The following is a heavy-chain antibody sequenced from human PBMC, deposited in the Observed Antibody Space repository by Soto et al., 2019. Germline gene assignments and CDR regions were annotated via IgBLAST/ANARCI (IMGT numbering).Heavy chain of an antibody. CDR2: ISGSGGST. Sequence: GGSLRLSCAASGFTFSSYAMSWVRQAPGKGLEWVSAISGSGGSTYYADSVKGRFTISRDNSKNTLYLQMNSLRAEETAVYYCAKDRRPRRDIVLMVYAMFDYWGQGTLVTVSS. V-gene: IGHV3-23*01. D-gene: IGHD2-8*01. CDR1: GFTFSSYA. CDR3: AKDRRPRRDIVLMVYAMFDY. J-gene: IGHJ4*02.